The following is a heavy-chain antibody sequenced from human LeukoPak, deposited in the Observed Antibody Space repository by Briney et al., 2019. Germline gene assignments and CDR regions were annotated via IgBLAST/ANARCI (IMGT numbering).Heavy chain of an antibody. CDR1: GFTFSTYW. CDR3: ASMVRGVMAIDY. CDR2: IKQDGSEK. D-gene: IGHD3-10*01. V-gene: IGHV3-7*05. Sequence: GGSLRLSCAASGFTFSTYWMSWVRQAPGKGLEWVGNIKQDGSEKYYVDSVKGRFTISRDNAKNSLYLQMNSLRAEDTAVYYCASMVRGVMAIDYWGQGTLVTVSS. J-gene: IGHJ4*02.